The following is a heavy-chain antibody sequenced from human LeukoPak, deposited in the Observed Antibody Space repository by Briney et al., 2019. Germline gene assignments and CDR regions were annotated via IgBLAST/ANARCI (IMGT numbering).Heavy chain of an antibody. D-gene: IGHD5-24*01. V-gene: IGHV3-7*04. CDR3: SRGMGEL. Sequence: GGSLRLSCKASGYTFTSSWISWVRQAPGKGLEWVANIKQEKGKTYYVQSVKGRFTISRDTSKNPLYLQMNSLRAEDTAVYYCSRGMGELWGQGTMVTVSS. J-gene: IGHJ3*01. CDR1: GYTFTSSW. CDR2: IKQEKGKT.